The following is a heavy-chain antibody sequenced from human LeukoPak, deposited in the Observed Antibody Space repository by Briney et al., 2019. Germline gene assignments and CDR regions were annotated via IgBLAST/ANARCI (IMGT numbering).Heavy chain of an antibody. CDR2: IYYSGST. J-gene: IGHJ5*02. CDR1: GGSISSSSYY. CDR3: ARDSGYSSGWYDN. V-gene: IGHV4-39*07. Sequence: SETLSLTCTVSGGSISSSSYYWGWIRQPPGKGLEWIGNIYYSGSTYYNPSLKSRVTISVDTSKNQFSLKLSSVTAADTAVYYCARDSGYSSGWYDNWGQGTLVTVSS. D-gene: IGHD6-25*01.